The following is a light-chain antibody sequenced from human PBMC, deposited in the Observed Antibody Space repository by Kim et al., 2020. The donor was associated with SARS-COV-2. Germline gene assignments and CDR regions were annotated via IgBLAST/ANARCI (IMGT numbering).Light chain of an antibody. CDR3: QQYNKWPLYS. CDR2: AAS. V-gene: IGKV3-15*01. CDR1: QSVNSN. Sequence: VSPGARVTLSCRASQSVNSNLAWYQQKPGQAPRLLIYAASTRATGIPARFSGSGSGTVFTLTISSLQSEDFAAYYCQQYNKWPLYSFGQGTKLEI. J-gene: IGKJ2*01.